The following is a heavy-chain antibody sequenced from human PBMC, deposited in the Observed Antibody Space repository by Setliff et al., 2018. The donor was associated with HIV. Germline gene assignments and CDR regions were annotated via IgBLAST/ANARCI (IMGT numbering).Heavy chain of an antibody. D-gene: IGHD2-21*02. CDR1: GDTFNSYA. CDR3: AKGGGGYSGSRWFDY. J-gene: IGHJ4*02. V-gene: IGHV1-69*13. Sequence: ASVKVSCKASGDTFNSYAISWVRQAPGQGLEWMGGVIPIFGTANYAQKFQGRVTITADESTSTAYMELSSLRSEDTAVYYCAKGGGGYSGSRWFDYWGRGTLVTVSS. CDR2: VIPIFGTA.